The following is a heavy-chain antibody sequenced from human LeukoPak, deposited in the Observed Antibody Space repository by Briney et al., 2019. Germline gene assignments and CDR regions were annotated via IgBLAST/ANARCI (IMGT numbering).Heavy chain of an antibody. Sequence: GGSLRLSCAASGFTFSSYSMNWVRQAPGKGLEWVSSISSSSSYIYYADSVKGRFTISRDNAKDSLYLQMNSLRAEDTAVYYCARVLNFYYTMDVWGQGTTVTVSS. CDR1: GFTFSSYS. CDR3: ARVLNFYYTMDV. V-gene: IGHV3-21*01. J-gene: IGHJ6*02. CDR2: ISSSSSYI.